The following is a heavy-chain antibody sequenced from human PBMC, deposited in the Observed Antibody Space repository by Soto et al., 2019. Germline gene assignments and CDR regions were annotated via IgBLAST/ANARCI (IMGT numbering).Heavy chain of an antibody. V-gene: IGHV4-59*01. CDR2: IYYSGST. CDR3: ARESLLSAVAGTFDI. Sequence: QVQLQESGPGLVKPSETLSLTCTVSGGSISSYYWCWIRQPPGKGLEWTGYIYYSGSTNYNPSLKSRVTISVDTSKNQFSLKLSSVTAADTAVYYCARESLLSAVAGTFDIWGQGTMVTVSS. D-gene: IGHD6-19*01. J-gene: IGHJ3*02. CDR1: GGSISSYY.